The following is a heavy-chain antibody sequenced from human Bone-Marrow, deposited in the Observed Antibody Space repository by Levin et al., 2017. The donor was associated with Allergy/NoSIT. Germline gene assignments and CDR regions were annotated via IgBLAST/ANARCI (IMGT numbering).Heavy chain of an antibody. V-gene: IGHV3-9*01. CDR1: GFAFGDYA. D-gene: IGHD2-15*01. J-gene: IGHJ6*02. CDR3: AKVGGFCRGGTCTSYGMDV. CDR2: ISWNSDSI. Sequence: SLKISCAASGFAFGDYAMHWVRQAPGKGLEWVSGISWNSDSIGYADSVKGRFTISRDNAENSLFLEMNSLRGEDTALYYCAKVGGFCRGGTCTSYGMDVWGQGTTVTVSS.